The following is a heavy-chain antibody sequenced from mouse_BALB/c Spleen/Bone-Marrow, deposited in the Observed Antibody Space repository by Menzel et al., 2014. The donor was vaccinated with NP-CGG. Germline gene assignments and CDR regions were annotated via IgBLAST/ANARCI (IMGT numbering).Heavy chain of an antibody. D-gene: IGHD2-14*01. J-gene: IGHJ4*01. Sequence: EVMLVESGGGLVQPGGSLKLSCVVSGITFRSNTMSWVRQPPEKRLEWVAYITDDGGSTYYPDIVKGRFTISRDNAKNTQYLQISSRKSEDTAMYYCTRPRYPFYVMDTWGQGTSITVTA. V-gene: IGHV5-12-2*01. CDR1: GITFRSNT. CDR2: ITDDGGST. CDR3: TRPRYPFYVMDT.